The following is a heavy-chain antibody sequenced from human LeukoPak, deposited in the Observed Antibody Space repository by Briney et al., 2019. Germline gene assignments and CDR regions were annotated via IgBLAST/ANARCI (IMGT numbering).Heavy chain of an antibody. CDR3: ARVQSGTAWFDP. V-gene: IGHV5-51*01. CDR1: GNSSSTYW. J-gene: IGHJ5*02. CDR2: IYPGDSDI. Sequence: PGESLKISCKDSGNSSSTYWIGWVRQMPGKGLEWMGIIYPGDSDIRYSPSFQGQVTISADKSISTAYLQWSSLRASDTAMYYCARVQSGTAWFDPWGQGTLVTVSS. D-gene: IGHD3-3*01.